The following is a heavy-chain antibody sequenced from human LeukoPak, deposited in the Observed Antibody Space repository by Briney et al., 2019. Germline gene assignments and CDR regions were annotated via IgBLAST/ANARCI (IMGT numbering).Heavy chain of an antibody. D-gene: IGHD4/OR15-4a*01. J-gene: IGHJ4*02. V-gene: IGHV3-64D*06. CDR1: GFIFSSYA. Sequence: PGGSLRLSCSASGFIFSSYAMHWVRQAPGKGLEFVSGISSNGGSTYYADSVKGRFTMSRDNSKNALYLQMSSLRAEDTAVYYCVKRLNNYFDYWGQGTLVTVSS. CDR3: VKRLNNYFDY. CDR2: ISSNGGST.